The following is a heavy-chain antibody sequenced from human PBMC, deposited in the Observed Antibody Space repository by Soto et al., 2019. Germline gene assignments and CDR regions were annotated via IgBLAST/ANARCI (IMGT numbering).Heavy chain of an antibody. Sequence: QVQLQESGPGLVKPSETLSLTCTVSGGSISSYYWSWIRQPPGKGLEWIGYIYYSGSTNYNPSLKSRVTISVDTSKNQFSLKLSSVTAADTAVYYCARASKRYYYYYYMDVWGKGTTVTVSS. V-gene: IGHV4-59*08. J-gene: IGHJ6*03. CDR3: ARASKRYYYYYYMDV. CDR2: IYYSGST. CDR1: GGSISSYY.